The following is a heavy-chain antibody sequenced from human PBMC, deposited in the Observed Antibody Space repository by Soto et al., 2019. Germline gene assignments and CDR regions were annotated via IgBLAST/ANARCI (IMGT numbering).Heavy chain of an antibody. V-gene: IGHV4-34*01. Sequence: PSETLSLTCAVYGGSFSGYYWTWIRQSPGKGLEWIGEINDRRSTNYNPSLKSRVTKSRVTISVDTSKKQFYLNLSSVTAADTAVYYCARAVAGTQTLDYWGQGTQVTVSS. CDR1: GGSFSGYY. J-gene: IGHJ4*02. CDR3: ARAVAGTQTLDY. CDR2: INDRRST. D-gene: IGHD6-19*01.